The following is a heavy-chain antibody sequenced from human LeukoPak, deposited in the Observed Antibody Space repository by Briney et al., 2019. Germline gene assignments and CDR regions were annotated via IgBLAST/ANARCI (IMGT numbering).Heavy chain of an antibody. CDR2: IWHDGRNK. D-gene: IGHD2-21*02. CDR3: AKEYEAYCGGDCYSHFQD. CDR1: GFTFSSYG. Sequence: HPGRSLRLSCAASGFTFSSYGMHWVRQAPGKGLEWVAVIWHDGRNKYYADSVKGRFSISRDNSKNTLYLQMNSLRAEDTAVYYCAKEYEAYCGGDCYSHFQDWGQGTLVTVSS. V-gene: IGHV3-33*06. J-gene: IGHJ1*01.